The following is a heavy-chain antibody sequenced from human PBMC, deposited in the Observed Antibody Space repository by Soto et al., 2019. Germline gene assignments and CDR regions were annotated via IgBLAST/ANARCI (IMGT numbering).Heavy chain of an antibody. CDR1: GFDFRSYG. CDR3: VRDSGWPILNFDS. V-gene: IGHV3-30*03. Sequence: PGGSLRLSGTASGFDFRSYGINWVRQAPGRGLEWVAAASYDGSETYYADSAKGRFTVSKEISKNTAFLQMNALRHEDTAVYFCVRDSGWPILNFDSWGQGTLVTVS. D-gene: IGHD3-10*01. J-gene: IGHJ4*02. CDR2: ASYDGSET.